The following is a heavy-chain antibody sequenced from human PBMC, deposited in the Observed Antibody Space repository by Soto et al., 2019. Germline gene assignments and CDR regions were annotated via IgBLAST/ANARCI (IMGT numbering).Heavy chain of an antibody. D-gene: IGHD3-22*01. V-gene: IGHV4-31*03. CDR2: IYYSGST. Sequence: TLSLTCTVSGGSISSGGYYWSWIRQHPGKGLEWIGYIYYSGSTYYNPSLKSRVTISVDTSKNQFSLKLSSVTAADTAVYYCARARREYYYDSSGYSTFDPWGQGTLVTVSS. J-gene: IGHJ5*02. CDR1: GGSISSGGYY. CDR3: ARARREYYYDSSGYSTFDP.